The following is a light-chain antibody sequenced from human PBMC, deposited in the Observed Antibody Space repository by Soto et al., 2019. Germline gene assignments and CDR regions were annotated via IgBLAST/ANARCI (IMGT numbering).Light chain of an antibody. J-gene: IGKJ1*01. CDR2: TAS. CDR1: QSVSTN. Sequence: EIVLTQSPGTLSLSPGERATLSCRASQSVSTNLAWYQQKPGRAPRLLIYTASSRATGIPDRFSGSGSGTDFTLTISRLEPEDFAVYYCQQYGSSPWTFGQGTKVDIK. CDR3: QQYGSSPWT. V-gene: IGKV3-20*01.